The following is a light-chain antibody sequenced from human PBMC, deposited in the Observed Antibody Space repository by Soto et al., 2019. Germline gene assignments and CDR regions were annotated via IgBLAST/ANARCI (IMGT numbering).Light chain of an antibody. CDR2: DAS. Sequence: DIQMTQPPSTLPASVGDRVTVTCRASQSIRSWLAWYQQKPGRAPKLLIYDASTLESGVPSRFSGSGSETEFTLTISRLQPDDFATYFCHSRAFGQGTRLEIK. V-gene: IGKV1-5*01. CDR3: HSRA. J-gene: IGKJ5*01. CDR1: QSIRSW.